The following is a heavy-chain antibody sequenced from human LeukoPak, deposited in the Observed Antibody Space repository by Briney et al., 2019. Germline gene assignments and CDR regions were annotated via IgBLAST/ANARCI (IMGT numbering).Heavy chain of an antibody. CDR2: IDWDDDK. D-gene: IGHD5-12*01. CDR1: GFSLSTSGMC. CDR3: ARNGRDGYNSD. J-gene: IGHJ4*02. Sequence: SGPTLVNPTQTLTLTCTFSGFSLSTSGMCVSWIRQPPGKALEWLARIDWDDDKYYSTSLKTRLTTSKDTSKNQVVLTMTNMDPVDTATYYCARNGRDGYNSDWGQGTLVTVSS. V-gene: IGHV2-70*11.